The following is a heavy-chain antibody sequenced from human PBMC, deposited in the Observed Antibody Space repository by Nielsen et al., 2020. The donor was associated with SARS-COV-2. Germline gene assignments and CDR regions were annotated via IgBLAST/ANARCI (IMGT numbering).Heavy chain of an antibody. V-gene: IGHV4-59*08. J-gene: IGHJ5*02. Sequence: WIPQPPGKGLEWIGYIYYSGSTNYNPSLKSRVTISVDTSKNQFSLKLSSVTAADTAVYYCARHGRVNWFDPWGQGTLVTVSS. CDR3: ARHGRVNWFDP. CDR2: IYYSGST.